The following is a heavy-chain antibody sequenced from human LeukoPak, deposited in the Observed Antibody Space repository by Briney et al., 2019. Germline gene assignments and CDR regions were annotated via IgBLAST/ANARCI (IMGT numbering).Heavy chain of an antibody. V-gene: IGHV3-48*03. CDR3: ATVGGPMVRGVIIPQVFDH. CDR1: GFTFSNDE. Sequence: GGSLRLSCAASGFTFSNDEMNWVRQAPGKGLEWVSYISGSDTTYYADSVKGRFTVSRDNAKNSLYLQMNSLRAEDTAVYYCATVGGPMVRGVIIPQVFDHWGQGTLVTVSS. J-gene: IGHJ4*02. CDR2: ISGSDTT. D-gene: IGHD3-10*01.